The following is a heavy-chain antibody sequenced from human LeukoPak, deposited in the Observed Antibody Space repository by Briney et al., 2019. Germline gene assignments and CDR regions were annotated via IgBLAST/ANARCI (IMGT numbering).Heavy chain of an antibody. V-gene: IGHV1-24*01. J-gene: IGHJ4*02. CDR1: GCTLTELS. Sequence: ASVKVSCKVSGCTLTELSMHWVRQAPGKGLEWTGGFDPEDGETIYAQKFQGRVTMTEDTSTDTAYMELSSLRSEDTAVYYCATGRRYSGYDLRYWGQGTLVTVSS. D-gene: IGHD5-12*01. CDR2: FDPEDGET. CDR3: ATGRRYSGYDLRY.